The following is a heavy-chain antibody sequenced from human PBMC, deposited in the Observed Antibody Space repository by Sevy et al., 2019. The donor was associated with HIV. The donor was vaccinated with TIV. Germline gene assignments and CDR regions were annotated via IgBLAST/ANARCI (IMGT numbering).Heavy chain of an antibody. J-gene: IGHJ4*02. V-gene: IGHV3-23*01. CDR1: EFTFRSYV. Sequence: GGSLRLSCAASEFTFRSYVMSWVRQAPGKGLEWVSSISGSGGSTYYADSVKGRFTISRDNFKSTLYLQMNSLRAEDTAVYYCAKAKTVAAGFDYWGQGTLVTVSS. CDR3: AKAKTVAAGFDY. CDR2: ISGSGGST. D-gene: IGHD2-15*01.